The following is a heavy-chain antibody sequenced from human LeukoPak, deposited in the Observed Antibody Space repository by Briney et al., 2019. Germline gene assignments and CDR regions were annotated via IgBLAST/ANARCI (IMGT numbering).Heavy chain of an antibody. CDR1: EFTISNYW. CDR2: INIDESST. Sequence: GGSLRLSCVASEFTISNYWMHWVRQAPGKGPVWVSRINIDESSTIYADSVKGRFTISRDNAKNTLSLQMNSLRAEDTAVYYCATLGSVDYWGRGALVTVSS. V-gene: IGHV3-74*01. CDR3: ATLGSVDY. J-gene: IGHJ4*02.